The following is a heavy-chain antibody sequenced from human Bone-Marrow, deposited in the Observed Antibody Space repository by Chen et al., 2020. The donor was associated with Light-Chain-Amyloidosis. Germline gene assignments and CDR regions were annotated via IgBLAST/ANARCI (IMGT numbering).Heavy chain of an antibody. CDR3: ARRRDGYNFDY. V-gene: IGHV5-51*01. D-gene: IGHD5-12*01. J-gene: IGHJ4*02. CDR1: GYTFPNYW. CDR2: IYPDDSDA. Sequence: EVQLEQSGPEVKKPGESLKITCKGNGYTFPNYWIGWVRQMPGKGLEWMGVIYPDDSDARYSPPFEGQVTISADKSITTAYLQWRSLKASDTAMYYCARRRDGYNFDYWGQGTLVTVSS.